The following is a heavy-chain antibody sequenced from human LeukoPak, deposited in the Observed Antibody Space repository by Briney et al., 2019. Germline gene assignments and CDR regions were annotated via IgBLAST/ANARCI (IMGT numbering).Heavy chain of an antibody. CDR3: ARGGWLEGYNWFDP. CDR2: MNPNSGNT. D-gene: IGHD6-19*01. Sequence: ASVKVSCKASRYTFTSYDINWVRQATGQGLEWMGWMNPNSGNTGYAQKFQGRVTMTRNTSISTAYMELSSLRSEDTAVYYCARGGWLEGYNWFDPWGQGTLATVSS. J-gene: IGHJ5*02. V-gene: IGHV1-8*01. CDR1: RYTFTSYD.